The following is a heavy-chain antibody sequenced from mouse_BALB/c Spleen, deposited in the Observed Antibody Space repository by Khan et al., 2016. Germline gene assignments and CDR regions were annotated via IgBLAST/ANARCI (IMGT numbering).Heavy chain of an antibody. CDR1: GFDFSRYW. CDR3: ARLHYYGRFAY. V-gene: IGHV4-1*02. Sequence: EVQLQESGGGLVQPGGSLKLSCAASGFDFSRYWMSWVRQAPGKGLEWIGEINPDSSTINYTPSLKDKFIISRDNANNTLYLQMSKVRSEDTALXCCARLHYYGRFAYWGQGTLVTVSA. CDR2: INPDSSTI. D-gene: IGHD1-2*01. J-gene: IGHJ3*01.